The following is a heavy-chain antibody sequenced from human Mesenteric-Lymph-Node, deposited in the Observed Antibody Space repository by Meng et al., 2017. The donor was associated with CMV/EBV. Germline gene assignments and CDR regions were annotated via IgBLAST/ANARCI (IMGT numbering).Heavy chain of an antibody. V-gene: IGHV4-39*01. Sequence: GGPISSSGCYWGWIRQPPGKGLEWIGSVYSSGTTYNNPSLKSRITISLDTSKNQFSLNLSSVTAADTGVYYCASRYCSTTTCLFDSWGQGTLVTVSS. CDR2: VYSSGTT. J-gene: IGHJ4*02. CDR1: GGPISSSGCY. D-gene: IGHD2-2*01. CDR3: ASRYCSTTTCLFDS.